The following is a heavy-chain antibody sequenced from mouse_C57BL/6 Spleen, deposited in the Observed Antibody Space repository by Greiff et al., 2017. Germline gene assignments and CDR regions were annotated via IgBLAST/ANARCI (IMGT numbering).Heavy chain of an antibody. J-gene: IGHJ2*01. CDR2: ILPGSGST. CDR1: GYTFTGYW. Sequence: VQLQQSGAELMKPGASVKLSCKATGYTFTGYWIEWVKQRPGHGLEWIGEILPGSGSTIYNEKFKGKATFTADTSSNTAYMQLSSLTTEDSAIYYCARNIFSTVYYFVYWGQDTTRTVSS. CDR3: ARNIFSTVYYFVY. V-gene: IGHV1-9*01. D-gene: IGHD1-1*01.